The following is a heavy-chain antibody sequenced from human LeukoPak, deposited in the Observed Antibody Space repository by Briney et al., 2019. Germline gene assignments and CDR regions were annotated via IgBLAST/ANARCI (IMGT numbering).Heavy chain of an antibody. Sequence: PGGSLRLSCAASGFTFSSYWMSWVRQAPGKGPEWLSYISSRGTTMYYADSVKGRFTISRDNAKNSLYLQMNSLRAEDTAVYYCAELGITMIGGVWGKGTTVTISS. D-gene: IGHD3-10*02. CDR3: AELGITMIGGV. CDR1: GFTFSSYW. V-gene: IGHV3-48*04. CDR2: ISSRGTTM. J-gene: IGHJ6*04.